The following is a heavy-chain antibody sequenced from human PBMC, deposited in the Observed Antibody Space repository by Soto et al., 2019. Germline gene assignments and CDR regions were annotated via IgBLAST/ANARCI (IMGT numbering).Heavy chain of an antibody. V-gene: IGHV3-23*01. CDR2: ISGGGGST. CDR1: GFPSSRYA. Sequence: PGVSLRLPCAASGFPSSRYAMSWIGLAPVKERDSVPAISGGGGSTYYADSVKGRFTISRDNSKNTLYLQMNSLRAEDTAVYYCARDPYYYDSSGRPPLFDYWGQGTLVTVSS. CDR3: ARDPYYYDSSGRPPLFDY. D-gene: IGHD3-22*01. J-gene: IGHJ4*02.